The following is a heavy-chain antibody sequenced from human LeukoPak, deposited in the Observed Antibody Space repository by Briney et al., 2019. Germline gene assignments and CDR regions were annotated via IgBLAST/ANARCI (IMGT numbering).Heavy chain of an antibody. D-gene: IGHD3-3*01. Sequence: GGSLRLSCAASGFTFSSYSMNWVRQAPGKGLEWVSYISSSSSIIYYADSVKGRFTISRDNAKNSLYLQMNSLRDEDTAVYYCARGPSKVYYDFWSGSDPYGMDVWGQGTTVTVSS. V-gene: IGHV3-48*02. CDR3: ARGPSKVYYDFWSGSDPYGMDV. CDR2: ISSSSSII. J-gene: IGHJ6*02. CDR1: GFTFSSYS.